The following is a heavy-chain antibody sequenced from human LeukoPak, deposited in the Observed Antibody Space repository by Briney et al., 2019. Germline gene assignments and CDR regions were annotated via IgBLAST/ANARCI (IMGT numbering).Heavy chain of an antibody. D-gene: IGHD1-26*01. V-gene: IGHV3-23*01. CDR1: GFTLSSYA. J-gene: IGHJ4*02. Sequence: GGSLRLSCAASGFTLSSYAMSWVRQAPGKGLEWVSALSVTGGSAYYAASAQGRFTTSRDNSKNILYLEMNSLRVDDTAVYYCAKDTAPLGATKEFDHWGQGTLVTVSS. CDR2: LSVTGGSA. CDR3: AKDTAPLGATKEFDH.